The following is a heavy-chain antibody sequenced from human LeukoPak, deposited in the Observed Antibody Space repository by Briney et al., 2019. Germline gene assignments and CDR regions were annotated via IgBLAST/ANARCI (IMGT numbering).Heavy chain of an antibody. J-gene: IGHJ3*02. V-gene: IGHV1-46*01. CDR2: INPSGGSA. D-gene: IGHD6-19*01. CDR1: GYTFTSYY. CDR3: ASEQLLAVAGTRDAFDI. Sequence: ASVKVSCKASGYTFTSYYMHWVRQAPGQGLEWMGIINPSGGSASYAQKFQGRVTMTRDTSTSTVYMELSSLRSEDTAVYYCASEQLLAVAGTRDAFDIWGQGTMVTVSS.